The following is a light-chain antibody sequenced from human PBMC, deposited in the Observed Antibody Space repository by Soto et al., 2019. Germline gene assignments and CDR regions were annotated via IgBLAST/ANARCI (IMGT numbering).Light chain of an antibody. CDR3: QQYYRPWT. CDR2: WAS. CDR1: QSVLYSSNNKNY. J-gene: IGKJ1*01. V-gene: IGKV4-1*01. Sequence: DIVMTQSPDSLAVSLGERATINCKSSQSVLYSSNNKNYLAWYQQKPGQPPKLLIYWASTRESGVPDRFRGSRSGTDFTLTISSLQAEDVAVYHCQQYYRPWTFGQGTKVEIK.